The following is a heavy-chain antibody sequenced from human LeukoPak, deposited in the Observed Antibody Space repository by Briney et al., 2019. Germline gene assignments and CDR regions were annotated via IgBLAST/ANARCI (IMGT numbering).Heavy chain of an antibody. J-gene: IGHJ4*02. CDR3: ARESPGSGQYYFDY. Sequence: GGSLRLSCAVPGFIFRGYWMHWVRQAPGKGVVWVSRINPDGGTTIYVDSVKGRFTISRDNAKNTVYLQMNSLTSEDTAFYYCARESPGSGQYYFDYWGQGTLVTVSS. CDR2: INPDGGTT. D-gene: IGHD3-10*01. CDR1: GFIFRGYW. V-gene: IGHV3-74*01.